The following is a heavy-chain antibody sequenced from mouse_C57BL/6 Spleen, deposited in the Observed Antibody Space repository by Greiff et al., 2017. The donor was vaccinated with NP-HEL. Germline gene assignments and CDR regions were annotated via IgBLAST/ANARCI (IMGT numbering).Heavy chain of an antibody. CDR3: ARGGITGTDY. V-gene: IGHV1-82*01. D-gene: IGHD4-1*01. CDR2: IYPGDGDT. J-gene: IGHJ2*01. Sequence: QVQLKQSGPELVKPGASVKISCKASGYAFSSSWMNWVKQRPGKGLEWIGRIYPGDGDTNYNGKFKGKATLTADKSSSTAYMQLSSLTSEDSAVYFCARGGITGTDYWGQGTTLTVSS. CDR1: GYAFSSSW.